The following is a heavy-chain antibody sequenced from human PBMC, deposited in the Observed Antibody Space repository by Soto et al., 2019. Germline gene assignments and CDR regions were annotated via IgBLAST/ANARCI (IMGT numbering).Heavy chain of an antibody. D-gene: IGHD3-10*01. CDR3: ARDRYDSGTYDLEY. CDR2: IDWDDDK. CDR1: GFSLNTNGIC. V-gene: IGHV2-70*01. J-gene: IGHJ4*02. Sequence: SLRTLGNPTKTLTLTCTFSGFSLNTNGICVSWIRQPPGKALEWLALIDWDDDKYYSTSLKTRLAISKDTYKNQVVLTMTNMDPVDTATYYCARDRYDSGTYDLEYWGQGALVTVS.